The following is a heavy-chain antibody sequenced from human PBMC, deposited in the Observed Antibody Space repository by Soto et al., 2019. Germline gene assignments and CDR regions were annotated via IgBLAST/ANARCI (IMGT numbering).Heavy chain of an antibody. CDR3: ARDHCTNGVCYGGGFDY. CDR1: GDSVSSNSAA. CDR2: TYYRSKWYN. D-gene: IGHD2-8*01. Sequence: SQTLSLTCAISGDSVSSNSAAWNWIRRSPSRGLEWLGRTYYRSKWYNDYAVSVKSRITINPDTSKNQFSLQLNSVTPEDTAVYYCARDHCTNGVCYGGGFDYWGQGTLVTVSS. J-gene: IGHJ4*02. V-gene: IGHV6-1*01.